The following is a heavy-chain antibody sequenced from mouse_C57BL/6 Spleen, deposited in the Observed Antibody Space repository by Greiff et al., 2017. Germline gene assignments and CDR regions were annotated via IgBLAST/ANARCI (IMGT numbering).Heavy chain of an antibody. Sequence: VQLQQSGPELVQPGASVKISCKASGYSFTDYNMNWVKQSNGKSLEWIGVINPNYGTTSYNQKFTGKATLTVDQSSRTAYMQLNSLTSEDSAVYYCAKEAYYYGSTFDYWGQGTTLTVSS. CDR1: GYSFTDYN. CDR3: AKEAYYYGSTFDY. J-gene: IGHJ2*01. D-gene: IGHD1-1*01. V-gene: IGHV1-39*01. CDR2: INPNYGTT.